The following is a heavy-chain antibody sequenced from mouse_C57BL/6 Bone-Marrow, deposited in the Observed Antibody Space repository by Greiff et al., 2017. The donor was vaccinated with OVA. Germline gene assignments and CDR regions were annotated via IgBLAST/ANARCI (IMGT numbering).Heavy chain of an antibody. D-gene: IGHD2-4*01. CDR2: IWSGGST. CDR3: ARDYDGAGFAC. Sequence: VKVVESGPGLVAPSQSLSITCTVSGFSLTSYGVHWVRQPPGKGLEWLVVIWSGGSTTYNSALNSSLSISKDNSKSQVFLKMNSLQADDTAMYYCARDYDGAGFACWGQGTLVTVSA. V-gene: IGHV2-6*03. J-gene: IGHJ3*01. CDR1: GFSLTSYG.